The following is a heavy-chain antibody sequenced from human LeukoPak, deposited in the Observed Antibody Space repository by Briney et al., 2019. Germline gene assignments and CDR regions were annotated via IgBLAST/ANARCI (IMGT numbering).Heavy chain of an antibody. Sequence: GGSLRLSCAASGFTFSSYAMHWVRRAPGKGLEWVAVISYDGSNKYYADSVKGRFTISRDNSKNTLYLQMNSLRAEDTAVYYCARVPSITMVRGVIISGAFDIWGQGTMVTVSS. J-gene: IGHJ3*02. CDR1: GFTFSSYA. CDR2: ISYDGSNK. D-gene: IGHD3-10*01. V-gene: IGHV3-30-3*01. CDR3: ARVPSITMVRGVIISGAFDI.